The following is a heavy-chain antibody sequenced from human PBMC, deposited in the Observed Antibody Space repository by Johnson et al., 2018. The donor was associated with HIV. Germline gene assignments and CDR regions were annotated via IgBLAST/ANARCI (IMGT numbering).Heavy chain of an antibody. J-gene: IGHJ3*02. CDR3: AREDMEWGAFDI. V-gene: IGHV3-66*01. Sequence: VQLVEFGGGVVQPGRSLRLSCAASGFTVSSNYMSWVRQAPGKGLEWVSVIYSGGRTFYADSVKGRFTISRDNSKNTLYFQMNSLRADDTAVYYCAREDMEWGAFDIWGQGTMVTVSS. CDR2: IYSGGRT. CDR1: GFTVSSNY. D-gene: IGHD3-3*01.